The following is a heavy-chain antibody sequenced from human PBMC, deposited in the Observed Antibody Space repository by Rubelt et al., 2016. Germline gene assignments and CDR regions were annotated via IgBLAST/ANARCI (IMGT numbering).Heavy chain of an antibody. V-gene: IGHV4-59*12. D-gene: IGHD6-13*01. CDR3: ASSSSSWYRFDY. CDR2: IYYSGST. J-gene: IGHJ4*02. Sequence: QVQLQESGPGLVKPSETLSLTCTVSGGSISSYYWSWIRQPPGKGLEWIGYIYYSGSTNYNPSLKRCVPSAVDTSKNQFSLKLSSVTAADTAAYYCASSSSSWYRFDYWGQGTLVTVSS. CDR1: GGSISSYY.